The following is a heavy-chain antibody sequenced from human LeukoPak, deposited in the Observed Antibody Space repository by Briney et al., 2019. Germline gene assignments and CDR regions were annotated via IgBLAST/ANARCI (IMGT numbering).Heavy chain of an antibody. CDR1: GFTFSSYA. Sequence: GGSLRLSCAASGFTFSSYAMSWVRQAPGKGLEWVSAISGSGGSTYYADSVKGRFTISRDNSKNTLYLQMNSLRAEDTAVYYCAKYAGIDYGGNPYYYYGMDVWGQGTTVTVSS. CDR2: ISGSGGST. CDR3: AKYAGIDYGGNPYYYYGMDV. J-gene: IGHJ6*02. D-gene: IGHD4-23*01. V-gene: IGHV3-23*01.